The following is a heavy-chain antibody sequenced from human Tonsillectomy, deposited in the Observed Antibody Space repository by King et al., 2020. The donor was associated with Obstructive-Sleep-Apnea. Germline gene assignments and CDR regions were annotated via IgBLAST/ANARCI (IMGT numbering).Heavy chain of an antibody. CDR2: IKQDGSGK. CDR3: ASDQCDFDY. V-gene: IGHV3-7*01. Sequence: VQLVEAGGGLVQPGGSLRLSCAASGFSFSSYWMSWVRQAPGKGLEWVANIKQDGSGKYYVDSVKGRFTISRDNAKYSLCLQLNSLRAEDTAVYYCASDQCDFDYWGQGTLVTVSS. J-gene: IGHJ4*02. CDR1: GFSFSSYW. D-gene: IGHD5/OR15-5a*01.